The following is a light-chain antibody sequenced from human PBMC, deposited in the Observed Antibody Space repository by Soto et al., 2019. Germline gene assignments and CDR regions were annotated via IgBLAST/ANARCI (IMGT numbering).Light chain of an antibody. Sequence: MVLRRAPDTRSLRPGERANDNCRASQTVSNNYLAWYQQKPGQAPRLLLYGASTRPTGIPDRFSGSGSGTDFTLTISRLEPADFAVYYCHHYGSSPPYTFGQGTKVDIK. V-gene: IGKV3-20*01. CDR1: QTVSNNY. CDR2: GAS. CDR3: HHYGSSPPYT. J-gene: IGKJ2*01.